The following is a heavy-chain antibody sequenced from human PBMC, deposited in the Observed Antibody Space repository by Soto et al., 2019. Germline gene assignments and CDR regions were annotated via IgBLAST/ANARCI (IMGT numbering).Heavy chain of an antibody. J-gene: IGHJ5*02. CDR3: VRALRHTAMVYPWFDP. CDR1: GGSISGYY. Sequence: SETLSLTCIVSGGSISGYYWSWIRQPAGKELEWIGRIYSDGTTNYNPSLKGRLTISLDRSNNQFSLGLTSVTAADTAVYYCVRALRHTAMVYPWFDPWGQGTLVTVSS. D-gene: IGHD5-18*01. V-gene: IGHV4-4*07. CDR2: IYSDGTT.